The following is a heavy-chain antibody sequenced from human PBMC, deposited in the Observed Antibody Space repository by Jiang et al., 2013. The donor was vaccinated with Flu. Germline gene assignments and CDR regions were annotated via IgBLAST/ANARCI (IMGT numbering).Heavy chain of an antibody. CDR2: IYYSGST. CDR3: AREREYDFWSGYPEYYFDY. Sequence: GLVKPSQTLSLTCTVSGGSISSGDYYWSWIRQPPGKGLEWIGYIYYSGSTYYNPSLKSRVTISVDTSKNQFSLKLSSVTAADTAVYYCAREREYDFWSGYPEYYFDYWGQGTLVTVSS. V-gene: IGHV4-30-4*01. D-gene: IGHD3-3*01. CDR1: GGSISSGDYY. J-gene: IGHJ4*02.